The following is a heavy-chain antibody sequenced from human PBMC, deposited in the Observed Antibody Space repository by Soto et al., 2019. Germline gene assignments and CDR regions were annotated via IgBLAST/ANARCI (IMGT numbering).Heavy chain of an antibody. D-gene: IGHD3-22*01. CDR2: ISYDGSNK. V-gene: IGHV3-30*14. CDR1: GFTFSSYA. CDR3: ARGRLGYDSSRWYYFDY. J-gene: IGHJ4*02. Sequence: LRLSCAASGFTFSSYAMHWVRQAPGKGLEWVAVISYDGSNKYYADSVKGRFTISRDNSKNTLYLQMTSLRAEDTAVYYCARGRLGYDSSRWYYFDYWGQGTPVTVSS.